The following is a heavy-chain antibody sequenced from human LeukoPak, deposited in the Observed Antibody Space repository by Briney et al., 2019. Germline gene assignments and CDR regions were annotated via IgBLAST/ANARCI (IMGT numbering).Heavy chain of an antibody. CDR2: IIAIFGPA. CDR1: GGTFSSYA. Sequence: SVTVSRKASGGTFSSYAISWVRPAPAQGLEWVGGIIAIFGPAIYVQQCQGRVTIAAEESTHTAYRELSSLRSEDTAVYYCAGRVGYSSCWYGIYYWGQGTLVTVSS. V-gene: IGHV1-69*13. CDR3: AGRVGYSSCWYGIYY. D-gene: IGHD6-13*01. J-gene: IGHJ4*02.